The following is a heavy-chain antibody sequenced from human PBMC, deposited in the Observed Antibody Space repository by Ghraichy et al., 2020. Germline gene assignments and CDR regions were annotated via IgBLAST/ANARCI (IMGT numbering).Heavy chain of an antibody. J-gene: IGHJ4*02. CDR2: IKSDGSST. Sequence: GESLNISCAASGFTLSNYWMHWVRQAPGKGLVWVSRIKSDGSSTIYADSVKGRFTISRDNAKNTLYLQMNSLRAEDTAVYYCAREYCSGGRCFFGTGGSHLDYWGQGTQVTVSS. V-gene: IGHV3-74*01. D-gene: IGHD2-15*01. CDR3: AREYCSGGRCFFGTGGSHLDY. CDR1: GFTLSNYW.